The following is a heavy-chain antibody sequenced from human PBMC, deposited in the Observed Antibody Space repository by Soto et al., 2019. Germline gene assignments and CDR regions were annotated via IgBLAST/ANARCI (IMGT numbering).Heavy chain of an antibody. V-gene: IGHV4-59*08. Sequence: QVQLQESGPGLVKPSETLSLTCTVSGGSISSYYWSWIRQPPGKGLEWIGYIYYSGSTNYNPSLKSRVTISVDTSKNQFSRKLSSVTAADTAVYYCATPSIWAGSGYQTWGQGTLVTVSS. J-gene: IGHJ5*02. CDR2: IYYSGST. CDR3: ATPSIWAGSGYQT. D-gene: IGHD3-22*01. CDR1: GGSISSYY.